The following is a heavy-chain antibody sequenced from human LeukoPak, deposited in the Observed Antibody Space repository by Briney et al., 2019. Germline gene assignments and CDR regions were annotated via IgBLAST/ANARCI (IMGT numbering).Heavy chain of an antibody. V-gene: IGHV3-23*01. CDR2: ISNSGGST. J-gene: IGHJ4*02. D-gene: IGHD6-25*01. CDR3: AKAGSGSYYDY. Sequence: GGSLRLSCTASGFICSDYAMSWARQAPGKGLEWVSTISNSGGSTYFADSVKGRFTISRDNSKNTLYLQMNSLRAEDTAVYYCAKAGSGSYYDYWGQGTLVTVSS. CDR1: GFICSDYA.